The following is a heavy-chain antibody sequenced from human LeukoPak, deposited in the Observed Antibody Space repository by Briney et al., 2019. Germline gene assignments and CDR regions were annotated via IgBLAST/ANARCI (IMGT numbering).Heavy chain of an antibody. D-gene: IGHD3-9*01. CDR3: ARHYDILTGSIDY. J-gene: IGHJ4*02. Sequence: ASVKVSCKASGYTFTSYGITWVRQAPGQGLEWMGWISAHTGTTNYAQKFQGRVTMTIDTSTSTAFMELRSLRSDDTAVYYCARHYDILTGSIDYWGQGTLVTVSS. V-gene: IGHV1-18*01. CDR2: ISAHTGTT. CDR1: GYTFTSYG.